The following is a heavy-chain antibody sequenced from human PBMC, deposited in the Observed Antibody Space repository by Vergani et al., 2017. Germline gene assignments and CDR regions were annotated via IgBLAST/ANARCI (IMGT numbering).Heavy chain of an antibody. Sequence: QVQLVESEGGVVQPGRSLTLSCVASGFTFSSHGMHWVRQAPGKGLEWVAVIWYDGSNKYYGDSVKGRFTISRDNSKNTLYLQMNSLRVEDTAIYYCARGCNKKRPDSWGQGTLVTVSS. CDR3: ARGCNKKRPDS. V-gene: IGHV3-33*01. J-gene: IGHJ5*01. CDR2: IWYDGSNK. CDR1: GFTFSSHG. D-gene: IGHD1/OR15-1a*01.